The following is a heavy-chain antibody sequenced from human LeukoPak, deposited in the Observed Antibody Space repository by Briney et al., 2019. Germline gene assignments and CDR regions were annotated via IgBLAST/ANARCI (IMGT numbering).Heavy chain of an antibody. Sequence: GASVKVSCKASGYTFTSYYMHWVRQAPGQGLEWMGIINPSGGSTSYAQKFQGRVTMTRDTSTSTVYMELSSLGSEDTAVYYCARDNPGIAAASYNWFDPWGQGTLVTVSS. CDR3: ARDNPGIAAASYNWFDP. J-gene: IGHJ5*02. CDR1: GYTFTSYY. V-gene: IGHV1-46*01. CDR2: INPSGGST. D-gene: IGHD6-13*01.